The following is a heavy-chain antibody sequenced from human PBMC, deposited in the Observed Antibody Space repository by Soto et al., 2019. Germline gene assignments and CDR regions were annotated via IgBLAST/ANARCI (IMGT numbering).Heavy chain of an antibody. CDR2: TYYRSKWYN. CDR1: GDSVSSNSAA. D-gene: IGHD1-7*01. J-gene: IGHJ6*02. CDR3: ARDHQSKLELPRGYYYYYGMDV. V-gene: IGHV6-1*01. Sequence: SQTLSLTCAISGDSVSSNSAAWNWIRQSPSRGLEWLGRTYYRSKWYNDYAVSVKSRITINPDTSKNQFSLQLNSVTPEDTAVYYCARDHQSKLELPRGYYYYYGMDVWHQRTTVTVSS.